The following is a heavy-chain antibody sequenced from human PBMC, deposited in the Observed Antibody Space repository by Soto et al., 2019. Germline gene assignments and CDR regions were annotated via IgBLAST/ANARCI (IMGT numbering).Heavy chain of an antibody. J-gene: IGHJ4*02. CDR3: ARGYSSSWYSDY. CDR1: GGSISSYY. CDR2: IYYSGST. D-gene: IGHD6-13*01. Sequence: QVQLQESGPGLVKPSETLSLTCTVSGGSISSYYWSWIRQPPGKGLEWIGYIYYSGSTNHNPSLKRRVTISVDTSKNQFSLKLSSVTAVDTAVYYCARGYSSSWYSDYWGQGTLVIVSS. V-gene: IGHV4-59*01.